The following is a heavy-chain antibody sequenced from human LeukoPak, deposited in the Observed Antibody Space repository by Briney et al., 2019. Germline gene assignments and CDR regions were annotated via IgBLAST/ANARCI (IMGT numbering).Heavy chain of an antibody. CDR3: AKARVTMIVATIDY. CDR1: GFTFSTYS. CDR2: ITSSGFL. V-gene: IGHV3-69-1*01. Sequence: GGSLRLSCVASGFTFSTYSMNWVRQTPGKGLEWLSCITSSGFLYYADSVKGRFTISRDNSKNTLYLQMNSLRAEDTAVYYCAKARVTMIVATIDYWGQGTLVTVSS. J-gene: IGHJ4*02. D-gene: IGHD3-22*01.